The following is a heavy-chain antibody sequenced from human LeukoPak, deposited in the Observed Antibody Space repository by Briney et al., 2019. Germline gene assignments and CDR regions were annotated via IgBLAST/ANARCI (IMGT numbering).Heavy chain of an antibody. D-gene: IGHD3-9*01. CDR2: VYASGNS. Sequence: PSETLSLTCTVSGGSISSDAYYWSWIRQTAGKGLEWIGRVYASGNSNSNPSPKSRVTISMDTSKNQFSLRLTSVTAADTAVYYCARALDNMLTGYAFDIWGQGAMVTVSS. CDR3: ARALDNMLTGYAFDI. CDR1: GGSISSDAYY. V-gene: IGHV4-61*02. J-gene: IGHJ3*02.